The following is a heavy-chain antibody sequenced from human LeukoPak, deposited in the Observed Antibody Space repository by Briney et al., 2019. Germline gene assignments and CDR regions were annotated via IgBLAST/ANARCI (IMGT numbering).Heavy chain of an antibody. CDR1: GFTFSSYW. J-gene: IGHJ4*02. CDR2: INRDGGEK. Sequence: PGGSLRLSCAASGFTFSSYWMSWVRQAPGKGLEWVANINRDGGEKYHVDSVKGRFTISRDNAKNSLYLQMNRLRTEDTAIYYCARAPEGSGSSYYFDYWGQGILVTVSS. D-gene: IGHD3-10*01. V-gene: IGHV3-7*01. CDR3: ARAPEGSGSSYYFDY.